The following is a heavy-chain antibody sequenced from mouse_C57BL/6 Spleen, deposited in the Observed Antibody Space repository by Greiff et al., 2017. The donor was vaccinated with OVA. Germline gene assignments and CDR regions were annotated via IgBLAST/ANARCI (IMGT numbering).Heavy chain of an antibody. CDR2: FYPGSGSI. D-gene: IGHD2-5*01. CDR1: GYTFTEYT. V-gene: IGHV1-62-2*01. CDR3: ARHEAVLYYSNYGYYFDY. J-gene: IGHJ2*01. Sequence: VHLVESGAELVKPGASVKLSCKASGYTFTEYTIHWVKQRSGQGLEWIGWFYPGSGSIKYNEKFKDKATLTADKSSSTVYMELSRLTSEDSAVYFCARHEAVLYYSNYGYYFDYWGQGTTLTVSS.